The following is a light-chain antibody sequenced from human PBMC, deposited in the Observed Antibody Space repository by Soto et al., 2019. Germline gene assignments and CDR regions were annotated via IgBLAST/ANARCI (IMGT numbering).Light chain of an antibody. J-gene: IGLJ1*01. Sequence: QSVLTQPASVSGSPGQSITISCTGTSGDIGSYNRVSWYQQHPGKAPKLIIYEVTDRPSGVSNRFSGSKSGNTASLTISGLQAEDEADYYCAAWDDSLNAFYVFGTGTKVTVL. CDR3: AAWDDSLNAFYV. CDR1: SGDIGSYNR. V-gene: IGLV2-14*01. CDR2: EVT.